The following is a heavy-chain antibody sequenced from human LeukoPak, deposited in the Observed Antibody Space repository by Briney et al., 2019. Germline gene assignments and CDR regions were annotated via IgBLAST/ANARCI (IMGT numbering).Heavy chain of an antibody. CDR2: ISAYNGNT. CDR1: GYTFTSYG. Sequence: ASVTVSCTASGYTFTSYGISWVRQAPGQGLEWMGWISAYNGNTNYAQKFQGRVTITADKSTSTAYMELSSLRSEDTAVYYCAQGIDYWGQGTLVTVSS. V-gene: IGHV1-18*01. CDR3: AQGIDY. J-gene: IGHJ4*02. D-gene: IGHD3-10*01.